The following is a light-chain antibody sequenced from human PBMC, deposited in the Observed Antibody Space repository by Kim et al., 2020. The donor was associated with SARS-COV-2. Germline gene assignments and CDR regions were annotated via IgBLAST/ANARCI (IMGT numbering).Light chain of an antibody. CDR3: QAWDSSTEV. J-gene: IGLJ1*01. Sequence: VSRRDTASITCSGDKWGDKYACWYQQETGQSPVLDIYKERERPSGIRERFSGSNCGNTATVTMRETEDVDEAEYYSQAWDSSTEVFGTGTKVTVL. CDR2: KER. CDR1: KWGDKY. V-gene: IGLV3-1*01.